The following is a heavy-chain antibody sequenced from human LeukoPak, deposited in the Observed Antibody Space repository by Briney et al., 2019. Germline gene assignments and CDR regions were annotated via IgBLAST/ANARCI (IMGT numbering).Heavy chain of an antibody. J-gene: IGHJ4*02. CDR2: INGDGSIT. CDR1: GFTFSAHW. CDR3: ARQWLVRSVPDY. D-gene: IGHD6-19*01. Sequence: GGSLRISCAASGFTFSAHWMHWVRQTPGKGLVWVSRINGDGSITTYADPVKGRFTISRDNVKNTLYLQMNSLRAEDTAVYYCARQWLVRSVPDYWGQGTLVTVSS. V-gene: IGHV3-74*01.